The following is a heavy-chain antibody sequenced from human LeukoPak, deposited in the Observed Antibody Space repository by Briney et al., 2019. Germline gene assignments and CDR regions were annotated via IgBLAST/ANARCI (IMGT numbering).Heavy chain of an antibody. CDR3: ARDKGGIGHYFDY. J-gene: IGHJ4*02. CDR2: ISGSGDNT. D-gene: IGHD3-16*01. CDR1: GFTFSTYG. Sequence: PGGSLRLSCAASGFTFSTYGMTWVRQAPGKGLEWVSGISGSGDNTWYADSVKGRFTISRDNSKKTLYLQMHSLRAEDTAVYYCARDKGGIGHYFDYWGQGTLVTVSS. V-gene: IGHV3-23*01.